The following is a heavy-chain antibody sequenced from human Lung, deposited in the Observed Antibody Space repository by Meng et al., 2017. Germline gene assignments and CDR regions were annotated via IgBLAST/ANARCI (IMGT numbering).Heavy chain of an antibody. CDR1: GFTFSTHW. CDR2: ITGDGSST. V-gene: IGHV3-74*01. Sequence: VQLGESGGGLVRPGGSLRLSCAASGFTFSTHWMHWVRQAPGKGLEWVSRITGDGSSTIYADSVQGRFTMSRDNAKNTLSLQMNSLRAEDTAVYYCARGGVTTDDWGQGTLVTVSS. D-gene: IGHD4-17*01. J-gene: IGHJ4*02. CDR3: ARGGVTTDD.